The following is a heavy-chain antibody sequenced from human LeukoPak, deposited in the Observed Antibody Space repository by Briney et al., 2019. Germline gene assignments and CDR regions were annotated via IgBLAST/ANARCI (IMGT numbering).Heavy chain of an antibody. Sequence: GGSLRLSCAVSGFTFSNYWMTWVRQAPGKGLEWVAHIKEDGSEKYYVDSVKGRFTISRDNAKNSLYLQMNSLRAEDTAIYYCARSQSWWLDYWGQGTLVTVSS. D-gene: IGHD2-15*01. V-gene: IGHV3-7*01. J-gene: IGHJ4*02. CDR2: IKEDGSEK. CDR1: GFTFSNYW. CDR3: ARSQSWWLDY.